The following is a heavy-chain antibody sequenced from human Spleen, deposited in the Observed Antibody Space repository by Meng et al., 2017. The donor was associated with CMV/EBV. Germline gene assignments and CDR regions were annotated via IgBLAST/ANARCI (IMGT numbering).Heavy chain of an antibody. CDR2: ISAYNGNT. Sequence: ASVKVSCKASGYTFTSYGISWVRQAPGQGLEWMGWISAYNGNTNYAQKLQGRVTMTTDISTSTAYMELRSLRSDDTAVYYCARVGGSYYDSSAPGYWGQGTLVTVSS. D-gene: IGHD3-22*01. CDR1: GYTFTSYG. J-gene: IGHJ4*02. CDR3: ARVGGSYYDSSAPGY. V-gene: IGHV1-18*01.